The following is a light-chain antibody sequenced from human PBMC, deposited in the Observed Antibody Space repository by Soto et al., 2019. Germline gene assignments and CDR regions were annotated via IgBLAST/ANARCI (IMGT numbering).Light chain of an antibody. V-gene: IGKV3-15*01. CDR3: QQYNNWPFT. Sequence: EIVMTQSPATLSVSPGERATLSCRASQSVSSNLAWYQQKPGQAPRLLIYGASTRATGIPARFSGSGSGTDFTLTISSLQSADFAVYYCQQYNNWPFTFGPGTKVDSK. J-gene: IGKJ3*01. CDR2: GAS. CDR1: QSVSSN.